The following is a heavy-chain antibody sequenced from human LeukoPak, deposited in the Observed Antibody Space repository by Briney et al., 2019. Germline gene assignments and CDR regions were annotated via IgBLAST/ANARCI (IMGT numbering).Heavy chain of an antibody. CDR1: GFTFSNFW. V-gene: IGHV3-74*01. CDR3: ATVSGY. Sequence: GGSLRLSCAASGFTFSNFWMHWVRQVPGKGLVWVSGINHDGTGTYYADSVKGRFTISRDNAKNTVYLQTNGLRAEDTTVYYCATVSGYWGQGTLVTVSS. CDR2: INHDGTGT. D-gene: IGHD6-25*01. J-gene: IGHJ4*02.